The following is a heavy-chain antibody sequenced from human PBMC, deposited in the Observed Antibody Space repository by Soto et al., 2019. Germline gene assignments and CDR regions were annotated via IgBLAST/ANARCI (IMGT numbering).Heavy chain of an antibody. CDR2: MNPNSGNT. J-gene: IGHJ4*02. Sequence: QVQLVQSGAEVKKPGASVKVSCKASGYTFTSYDINWVRQATGQGLEWMGWMNPNSGNTGYAQKFQGRVTMTRNTSISTAYRELSSLRSKDTAVYYCAIAVGYYDSSPDYWGQGTLVTVSS. CDR3: AIAVGYYDSSPDY. CDR1: GYTFTSYD. D-gene: IGHD3-22*01. V-gene: IGHV1-8*01.